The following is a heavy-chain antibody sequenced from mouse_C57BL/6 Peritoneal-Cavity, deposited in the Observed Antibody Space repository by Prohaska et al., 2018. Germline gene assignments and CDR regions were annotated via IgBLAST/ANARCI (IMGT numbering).Heavy chain of an antibody. CDR2: INSDCSAI. CDR3: MRYGNYWYFDV. D-gene: IGHD2-1*01. CDR1: GFTFSGFW. V-gene: IGHV11-2*01. J-gene: IGHJ1*03. Sequence: EVQLLETGGGLVQPGGSRGLSCEGSGFTFSGFWMSWVRQTPGKTLEWIGDINSDCSAINYDPSIKDRFTIFRDNDKSTLYLQMSNVRSEDTATYFCMRYGNYWYFDVWGTGTTVTVST.